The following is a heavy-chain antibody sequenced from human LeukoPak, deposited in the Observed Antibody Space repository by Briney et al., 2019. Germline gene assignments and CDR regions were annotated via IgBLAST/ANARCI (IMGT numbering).Heavy chain of an antibody. CDR2: IKSKTTGCTI. Sequence: GGSLRLSCAGSGFIFSNGRITWVRQAPGKGLEWVGRIKSKTTGCTIDYAAPVKGRFTISRDDSKNTLYLQMNSLKAEDTAVYYCATGSPMLDYWGQGTLVTVSS. CDR3: ATGSPMLDY. CDR1: GFIFSNGR. J-gene: IGHJ4*02. V-gene: IGHV3-15*01.